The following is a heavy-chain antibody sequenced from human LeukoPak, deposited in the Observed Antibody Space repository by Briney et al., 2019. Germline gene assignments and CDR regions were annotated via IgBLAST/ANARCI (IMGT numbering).Heavy chain of an antibody. CDR1: GYTFTSYG. CDR3: ARVAHWELPSYFDY. J-gene: IGHJ4*02. CDR2: ISAYNGNT. V-gene: IGHV1-18*01. Sequence: ASVKVSCKASGYTFTSYGISWVRQAPGQGLEWMGWISAYNGNTNYAQKLQGRVTMTTDTSTSTAYMELRSLRSDDTAVYYCARVAHWELPSYFDYWGQGTLVTVSS. D-gene: IGHD1-26*01.